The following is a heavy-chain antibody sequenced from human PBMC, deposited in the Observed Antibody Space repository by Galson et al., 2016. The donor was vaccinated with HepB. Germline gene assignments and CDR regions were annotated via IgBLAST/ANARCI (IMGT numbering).Heavy chain of an antibody. D-gene: IGHD3-10*01. Sequence: TLSLTCTVSGGSISSGGSYWSWIRQHPGKGLEWIGYIYHSGSTYYNPSLKSRVTISVDTSKNQFSLKLSYVTAADTAVYFCARDRSSGSGSFGYWGQGTLVTVSS. V-gene: IGHV4-31*03. CDR1: GGSISSGGSY. CDR2: IYHSGST. J-gene: IGHJ4*02. CDR3: ARDRSSGSGSFGY.